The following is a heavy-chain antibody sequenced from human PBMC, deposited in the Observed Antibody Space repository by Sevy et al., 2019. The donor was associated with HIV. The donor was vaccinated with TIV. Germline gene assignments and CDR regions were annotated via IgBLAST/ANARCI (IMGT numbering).Heavy chain of an antibody. D-gene: IGHD3-10*01. Sequence: GGSLRLSCAASGFTFSSYGMHWVRQAPGKGLEWVAVISYDGRNKYYEDSMKGRFTITRDNSKNTLNLQMNSLRPEDTAVYDCAKDGCAIMVQGMIIGDGMDVWGQGTTVTVSS. V-gene: IGHV3-30*18. J-gene: IGHJ6*02. CDR3: AKDGCAIMVQGMIIGDGMDV. CDR1: GFTFSSYG. CDR2: ISYDGRNK.